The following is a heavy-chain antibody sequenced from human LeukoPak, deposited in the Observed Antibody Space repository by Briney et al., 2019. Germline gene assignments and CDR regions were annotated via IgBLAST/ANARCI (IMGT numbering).Heavy chain of an antibody. J-gene: IGHJ4*02. Sequence: SETLSLTCAVYGGSFSGYYWSWIRQPPGKGLEWIGEINHSGSTYYNPSLKSRVTISVDTSKNQFSLKLSSVTAADTAVYYCARGRGWETSSSGEDYWGQGTLVTVSS. CDR3: ARGRGWETSSSGEDY. D-gene: IGHD6-6*01. CDR2: INHSGST. V-gene: IGHV4-34*01. CDR1: GGSFSGYY.